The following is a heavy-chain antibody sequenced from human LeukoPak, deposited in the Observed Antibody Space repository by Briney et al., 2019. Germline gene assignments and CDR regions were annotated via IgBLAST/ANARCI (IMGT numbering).Heavy chain of an antibody. CDR3: ARHLLGGYGDYLAVFDY. J-gene: IGHJ4*02. D-gene: IGHD4-17*01. CDR2: IYYSGST. Sequence: SETLSLTCTVSGGSISSYYWSWIRQPPGKGLEWIGYIYYSGSTNYNPSLKSRVTISVDTSKNQFSLKLSSVTAADTAVYYCARHLLGGYGDYLAVFDYWGRGTLVTVSS. CDR1: GGSISSYY. V-gene: IGHV4-59*08.